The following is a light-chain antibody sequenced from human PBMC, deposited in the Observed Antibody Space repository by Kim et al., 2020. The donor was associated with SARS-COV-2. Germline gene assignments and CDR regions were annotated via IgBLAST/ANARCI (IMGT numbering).Light chain of an antibody. CDR1: SGNSRYA. V-gene: IGLV4-69*01. J-gene: IGLJ3*02. CDR3: QTWGTGIRV. Sequence: ASVKLTCTLGSGNSRYAIEWHQQQPEKGPRYLMKLNSDGSHSKGDGIPDRFSGSSSGAERYLTISSLQSEDEADYYCQTWGTGIRVFGGGTQLTVL. CDR2: LNSDGSH.